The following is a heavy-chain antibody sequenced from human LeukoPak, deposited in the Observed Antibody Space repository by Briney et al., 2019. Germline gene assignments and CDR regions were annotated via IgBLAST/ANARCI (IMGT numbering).Heavy chain of an antibody. CDR3: ARGRSGWSRAPAYGMDV. CDR1: GGSISSSNW. Sequence: SGTLSLTCAVSGGSISSSNWWSWVRQPPGKGLEWIGEIYHSGGTNYNPSLKSRVTISVDTSKNQFSLKLSSVTAADTAVYYCARGRSGWSRAPAYGMDVWGQGTTVTVSS. J-gene: IGHJ6*02. V-gene: IGHV4-4*02. CDR2: IYHSGGT. D-gene: IGHD6-19*01.